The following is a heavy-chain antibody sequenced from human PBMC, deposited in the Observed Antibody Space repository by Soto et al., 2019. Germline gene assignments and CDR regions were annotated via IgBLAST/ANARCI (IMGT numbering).Heavy chain of an antibody. Sequence: EVQLVESGGGLVQPGGSLRLSCAASGFSFSSYWMHWVSQAPGKGLVWVSRIKTDGSIITYADSVKGRFTISRDNAKNKLYRQMNTLTTVDTAVYYCARVLRGVWYFDLWGRGTLVYVTS. D-gene: IGHD3-10*01. CDR2: IKTDGSII. CDR3: ARVLRGVWYFDL. CDR1: GFSFSSYW. J-gene: IGHJ2*01. V-gene: IGHV3-74*01.